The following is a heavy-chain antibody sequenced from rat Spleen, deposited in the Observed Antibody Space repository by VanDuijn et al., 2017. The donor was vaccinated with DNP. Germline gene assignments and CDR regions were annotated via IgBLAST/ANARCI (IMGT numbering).Heavy chain of an antibody. Sequence: QVQLQQSGAELAKPGSSVKISCKASGYTFTNDYIGWIKQTTGQGLEYIGYINTGSGGTNYNEKFRGKATLTVDTSSSTAFMQLSSLTPDDSAVYYCARRRLPYWYFDFWGPGTMVTVSS. V-gene: IGHV1-43*01. D-gene: IGHD1-4*01. CDR2: INTGSGGT. J-gene: IGHJ1*01. CDR1: GYTFTNDY. CDR3: ARRRLPYWYFDF.